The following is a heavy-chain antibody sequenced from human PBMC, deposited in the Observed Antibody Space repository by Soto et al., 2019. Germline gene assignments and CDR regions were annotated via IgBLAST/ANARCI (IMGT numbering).Heavy chain of an antibody. CDR1: GVTFSSYS. CDR3: ARGPGFLSYCDFLSGSPPAYIDY. Sequence: GGSLRLSCAASGVTFSSYSMNGGRQAPGKGLEWVSSISSSSSYIYYADSVKGRFTISRDNAKNSLYLQMNSLRAEDTAVYYCARGPGFLSYCDFLSGSPPAYIDYWGQGTLVPGSS. D-gene: IGHD3-3*01. V-gene: IGHV3-21*01. J-gene: IGHJ4*02. CDR2: ISSSSSYI.